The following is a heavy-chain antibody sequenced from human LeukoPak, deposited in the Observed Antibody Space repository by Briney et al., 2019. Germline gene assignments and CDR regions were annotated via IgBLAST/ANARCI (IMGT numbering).Heavy chain of an antibody. Sequence: GGSLRLSCAASGFTVSSNYMSWVRQAPGKGLEWVSVIYSGGSTYYADSVKGRFTISRDNSKNTLYLQMTSLRAEDTAVYYCARVGWELLGVGFAPWGQGTLVTVSS. D-gene: IGHD1-26*01. CDR2: IYSGGST. V-gene: IGHV3-53*01. CDR3: ARVGWELLGVGFAP. J-gene: IGHJ5*02. CDR1: GFTVSSNY.